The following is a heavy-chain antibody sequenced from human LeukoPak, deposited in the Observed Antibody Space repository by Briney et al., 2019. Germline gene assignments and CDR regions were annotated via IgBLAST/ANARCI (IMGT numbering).Heavy chain of an antibody. CDR1: GYTFTSYG. D-gene: IGHD2-15*01. CDR2: ISAYNGNT. J-gene: IGHJ6*02. CDR3: AGPGVVAAAEYYYYYGMDV. Sequence: ASVKVSCKASGYTFTSYGISWVRQAPGQGLEWMGWISAYNGNTNYAQKLQGRVTMTTDTSTSTAYMELRSLRSDDTAVYYCAGPGVVAAAEYYYYYGMDVWGQGTTVTVSS. V-gene: IGHV1-18*01.